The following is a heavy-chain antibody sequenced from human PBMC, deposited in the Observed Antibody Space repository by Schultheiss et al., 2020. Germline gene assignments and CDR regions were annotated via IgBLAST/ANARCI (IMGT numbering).Heavy chain of an antibody. CDR3: TTTPNMITFGELYSLYYYGMDV. CDR1: GFTVSSNY. D-gene: IGHD3-16*01. J-gene: IGHJ6*02. V-gene: IGHV3-53*01. Sequence: WGSLRLSCAASGFTVSSNYMSWVRQAPGKGLEWVSVIYSGGSTYYADSVKGRFTISRDNSKNTLYLQMNSLKTEDTAVYYCTTTPNMITFGELYSLYYYGMDVWGQGTTVTVSS. CDR2: IYSGGST.